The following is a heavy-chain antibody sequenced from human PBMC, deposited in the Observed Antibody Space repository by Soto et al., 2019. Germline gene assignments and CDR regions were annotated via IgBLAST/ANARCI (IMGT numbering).Heavy chain of an antibody. Sequence: HPGGSLRLSCAASGFTFSSYAMSWVRQAPGKGLEWVSAISGSGGSTYYADSVKGRFTISRDNSKNTLYLQMNSLRAEDTAVYYCAKDLNPRITMYFQHWGQGTLVTVSS. CDR1: GFTFSSYA. J-gene: IGHJ1*01. CDR3: AKDLNPRITMYFQH. V-gene: IGHV3-23*01. D-gene: IGHD3-10*01. CDR2: ISGSGGST.